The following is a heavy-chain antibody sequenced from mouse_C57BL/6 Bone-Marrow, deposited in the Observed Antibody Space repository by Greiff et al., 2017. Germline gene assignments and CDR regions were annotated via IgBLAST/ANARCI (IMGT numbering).Heavy chain of an antibody. CDR1: GYTFTSYW. CDR2: IDPNSGGT. V-gene: IGHV1-72*01. CDR3: ARSRWLLPYCFDY. Sequence: QVQLQQSGAELVKPGASVKLSCKASGYTFTSYWMHWVKQRPGRGLEWIGRIDPNSGGTKYNEKFKSKATLTVDKPSSTAYMQLSSLTSEDSAVYDCARSRWLLPYCFDYWGQGTTLTVSS. J-gene: IGHJ2*01. D-gene: IGHD2-3*01.